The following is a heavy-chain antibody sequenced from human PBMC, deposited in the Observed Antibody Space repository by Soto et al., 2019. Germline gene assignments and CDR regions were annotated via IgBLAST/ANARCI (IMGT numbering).Heavy chain of an antibody. D-gene: IGHD3-16*01. CDR3: ARRNSMSGGRINWFDP. CDR1: GFTFSSYW. V-gene: IGHV3-7*05. CDR2: IKQDGSEK. Sequence: EVQLVESGGGLVQPGGSLRLSCAASGFTFSSYWMSWVRQAPGKGLEWVANIKQDGSEKYYVDSVKGRFTISRDNAKNSLYLQMNCLRAEDTAVYYCARRNSMSGGRINWFDPWGQGTLVTVSS. J-gene: IGHJ5*02.